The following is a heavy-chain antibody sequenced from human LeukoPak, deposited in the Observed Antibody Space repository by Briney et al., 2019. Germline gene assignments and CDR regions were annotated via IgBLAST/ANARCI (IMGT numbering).Heavy chain of an antibody. CDR2: ISSTGNTI. Sequence: GGSLRLSCAASGFTFSSYEMNWVRQAPGKGLEWVSYISSTGNTIYYADSVKGRFTISRDNAKNSLYLQMNSLRAEDTAVYYCARVRTVTVIWGQGTMVTVSS. J-gene: IGHJ3*02. CDR1: GFTFSSYE. D-gene: IGHD4-17*01. V-gene: IGHV3-48*03. CDR3: ARVRTVTVI.